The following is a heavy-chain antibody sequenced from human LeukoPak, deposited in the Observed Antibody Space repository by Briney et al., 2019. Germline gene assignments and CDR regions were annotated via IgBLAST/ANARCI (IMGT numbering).Heavy chain of an antibody. D-gene: IGHD2-2*01. J-gene: IGHJ4*02. V-gene: IGHV1-69*13. CDR1: GGTFSSYA. CDR2: IIPTFGTA. Sequence: ASVKVSCKASGGTFSSYAISWVRQAPGQGLEWMGGIIPTFGTANYAQKFQGRVTITADESTSTAYMELSSLRSEDTAVYSCARVRYCTSTSCPDFDCWGQGTLVTVSS. CDR3: ARVRYCTSTSCPDFDC.